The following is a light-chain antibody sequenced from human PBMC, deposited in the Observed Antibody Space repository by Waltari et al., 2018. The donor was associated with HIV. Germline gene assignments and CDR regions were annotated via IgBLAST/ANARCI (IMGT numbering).Light chain of an antibody. CDR2: GVN. J-gene: IGLJ2*01. Sequence: SALTQPASVSGSLGQSVTISCTGATRDIGDFVSWYQQLPGRAPQLLFSGVNRRASGISHRFFASKSGATASLTISRRQADDEGCYYCSSTADLESVTFGGGT. CDR1: TRDIGDF. CDR3: SSTADLESVT. V-gene: IGLV2-14*03.